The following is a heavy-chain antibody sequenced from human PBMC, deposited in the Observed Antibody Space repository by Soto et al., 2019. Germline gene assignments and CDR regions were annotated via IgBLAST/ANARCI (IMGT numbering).Heavy chain of an antibody. D-gene: IGHD1-26*01. Sequence: GGSLRLSCAASGFTVSNAWMNWVRQAPGKGPEWVGRIKSKTDGGTTEYAAPVKGRFTISRDDSKNMLFLHMNSLKSEDTAIYYCLHGSNYDYWGQGTLVTVSS. V-gene: IGHV3-15*07. CDR3: LHGSNYDY. J-gene: IGHJ4*02. CDR2: IKSKTDGGTT. CDR1: GFTVSNAW.